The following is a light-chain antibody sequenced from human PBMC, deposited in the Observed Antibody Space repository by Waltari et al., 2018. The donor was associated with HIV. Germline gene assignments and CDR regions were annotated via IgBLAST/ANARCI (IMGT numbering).Light chain of an antibody. V-gene: IGLV3-25*03. CDR3: QSADSSGTYV. Sequence: SHELQPPPSVSLSPGQTATTTHSGDTLATQYAFWYQQKAGHAPVVIIYKDSERPSGIPERISGSSSGTTVTLTISEVQAEDEADYYCQSADSSGTYVFGSGTKVTVL. CDR1: TLATQY. CDR2: KDS. J-gene: IGLJ1*01.